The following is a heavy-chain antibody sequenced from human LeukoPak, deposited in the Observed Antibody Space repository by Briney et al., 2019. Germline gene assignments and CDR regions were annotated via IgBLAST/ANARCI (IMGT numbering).Heavy chain of an antibody. V-gene: IGHV4-59*01. CDR3: ARGSRVYDRSGFHTWHDY. Sequence: SETLSLTCTVSGASTNNYWSWVRQPPLKGLEWIGYIYSTGDTSYNPSLESRVSISMDTSKNHFSLEITSVTAADTAVYYCARGSRVYDRSGFHTWHDYWGHGTLVTVSS. CDR2: IYSTGDT. J-gene: IGHJ4*03. CDR1: GASTNNY. D-gene: IGHD3-22*01.